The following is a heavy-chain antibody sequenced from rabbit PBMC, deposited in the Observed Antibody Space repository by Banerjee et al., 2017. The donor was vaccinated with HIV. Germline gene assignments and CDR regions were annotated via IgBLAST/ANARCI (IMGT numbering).Heavy chain of an antibody. V-gene: IGHV1S45*01. CDR2: IGAGSSGTT. Sequence: QEQLEESGGGLVKPGASLTLTCKASGFDFSSYWMWWVRQAPGKGLEWIACIGAGSSGTTYYASWAKGRFTISKTSSTTVTLQMTSLTAADTATYFCAREGDDYGNYTLWGPGTLVTVS. CDR3: AREGDDYGNYTL. CDR1: GFDFSSYW. D-gene: IGHD2-1*01. J-gene: IGHJ4*01.